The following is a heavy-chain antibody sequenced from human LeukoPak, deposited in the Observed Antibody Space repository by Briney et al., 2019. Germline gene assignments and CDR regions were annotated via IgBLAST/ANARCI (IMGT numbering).Heavy chain of an antibody. V-gene: IGHV3-33*01. CDR3: ARELQYFDILTGYSAFDY. D-gene: IGHD3-9*01. CDR1: GFTFNTYG. CDR2: IWYDGSKI. J-gene: IGHJ4*02. Sequence: PGGSLRLSCAASGFTFNTYGMHWVRQAPGKGLEWVARIWYDGSKIYYADSVKGRFTISRDNSKNTLYLQMNSLRAEDTAVYYCARELQYFDILTGYSAFDYWGQGTLVTVSS.